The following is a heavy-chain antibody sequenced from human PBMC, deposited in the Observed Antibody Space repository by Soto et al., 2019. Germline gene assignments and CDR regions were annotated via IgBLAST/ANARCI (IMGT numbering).Heavy chain of an antibody. V-gene: IGHV3-30*18. Sequence: QVQLVESGGGVVQPGTSLRLSCAASGFTFSSYGMHWVRQAPGKGLEWLAVISFDGDYTYHADSVKGRFTISRDNSKNTLFLQMSSMRAEETAVYYCVKENLHRGSYENWYFDLWGRGTLVTVSS. CDR3: VKENLHRGSYENWYFDL. CDR2: ISFDGDYT. D-gene: IGHD1-26*01. CDR1: GFTFSSYG. J-gene: IGHJ2*01.